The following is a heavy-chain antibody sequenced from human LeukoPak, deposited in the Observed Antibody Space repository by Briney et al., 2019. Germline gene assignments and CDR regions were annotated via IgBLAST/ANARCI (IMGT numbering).Heavy chain of an antibody. CDR3: AKNRGGSYYSGSDY. J-gene: IGHJ4*02. V-gene: IGHV3-33*06. CDR1: GFTFSSYG. D-gene: IGHD1-26*01. CDR2: IWYDGSNK. Sequence: GRSLRLSCAASGFTFSSYGMHWVRQAPGKGLEWVAVIWYDGSNKYYADSVKGRFTITRDNSKNTLYLQMNSLRAEDTAVYCCAKNRGGSYYSGSDYWGQGTLVTVSP.